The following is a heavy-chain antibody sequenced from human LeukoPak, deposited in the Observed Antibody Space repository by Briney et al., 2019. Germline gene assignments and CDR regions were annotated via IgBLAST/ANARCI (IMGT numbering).Heavy chain of an antibody. CDR1: GGTFSSYA. CDR2: IIPIFGTA. J-gene: IGHJ3*02. V-gene: IGHV1-69*13. CDR3: ARDRVQLERRGDDAFDI. D-gene: IGHD1-1*01. Sequence: SVKVSCKASGGTFSSYAISWVRQAPGQGLEWMGGIIPIFGTANYAQKFQGRVTITADESTSTAYMELSSLRSEDTAVYYCARDRVQLERRGDDAFDIWGQGTMVTVSS.